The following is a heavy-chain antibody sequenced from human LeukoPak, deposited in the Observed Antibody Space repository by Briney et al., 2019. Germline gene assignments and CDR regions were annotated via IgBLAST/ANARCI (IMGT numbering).Heavy chain of an antibody. V-gene: IGHV1-18*01. Sequence: GASVKVSCKASGYTFTSYGISWVRQAPGQGLEWMAWISAYNGNTNYAQKLQGRVTMTTDTSTSTAYMELRRLRSDDTAVYYCARIVVPAASNYYYGMDVWGQGTTVTVSS. CDR3: ARIVVPAASNYYYGMDV. D-gene: IGHD2-2*01. CDR1: GYTFTSYG. J-gene: IGHJ6*02. CDR2: ISAYNGNT.